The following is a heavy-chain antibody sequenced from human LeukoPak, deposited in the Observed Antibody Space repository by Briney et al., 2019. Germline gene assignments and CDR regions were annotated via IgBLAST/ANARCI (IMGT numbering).Heavy chain of an antibody. CDR1: GGSISSYY. Sequence: SETLSLTCTVSGGSISSYYWSWIRQPPGKGLEWIGYIYYSGSTNYNPSLKSRVTIPVDTSKNQFSLKLSSVTAADTAVYYCARGSGYYYNWFDPWGQGTLVTVSS. V-gene: IGHV4-59*01. J-gene: IGHJ5*02. CDR3: ARGSGYYYNWFDP. D-gene: IGHD3-22*01. CDR2: IYYSGST.